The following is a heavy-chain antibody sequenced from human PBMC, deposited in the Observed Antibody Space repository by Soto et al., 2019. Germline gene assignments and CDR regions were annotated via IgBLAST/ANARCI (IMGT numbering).Heavy chain of an antibody. Sequence: QVQLQQWGAGLLKPSETLSLTCAVYGGSFSGYYWSWIRQPPGKGLEWIGEINHSGSTNYNPSLKSRGTISVDTSKSQFSLKLSSVTAADTAVYYCARGWTTVTFSAFDIWGQGTMVTVSS. CDR3: ARGWTTVTFSAFDI. V-gene: IGHV4-34*01. CDR2: INHSGST. CDR1: GGSFSGYY. D-gene: IGHD4-17*01. J-gene: IGHJ3*02.